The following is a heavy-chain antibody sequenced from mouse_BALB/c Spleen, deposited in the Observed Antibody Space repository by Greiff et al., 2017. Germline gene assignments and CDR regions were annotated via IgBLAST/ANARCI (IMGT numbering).Heavy chain of an antibody. CDR1: GFSLTSYG. CDR3: ARELGNHYYAMDY. D-gene: IGHD2-1*01. J-gene: IGHJ4*01. Sequence: QVQLVESGPGLVAPSQSLSITCTVSGFSLTSYGVHWVRQPPGKGLEWLGVIWAGGSTNYNSALMSRLSISKDNSKSQVFLKMNSLQTDDTAMYYCARELGNHYYAMDYWGQGTSVTVSS. V-gene: IGHV2-9*02. CDR2: IWAGGST.